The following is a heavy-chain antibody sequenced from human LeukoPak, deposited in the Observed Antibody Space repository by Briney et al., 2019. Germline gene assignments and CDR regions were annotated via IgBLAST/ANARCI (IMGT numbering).Heavy chain of an antibody. Sequence: SETLSLTCAVYGGSFSGYYWSWIRQPPGKGLEWIGEINHSGSTNYNPSLKSRVTISVDTSKNQFSLKLGSVTAADTAVYYCARGGVDSRGRDTEVWGQGTLVTVSS. J-gene: IGHJ4*02. D-gene: IGHD3-22*01. CDR1: GGSFSGYY. V-gene: IGHV4-34*01. CDR2: INHSGST. CDR3: ARGGVDSRGRDTEV.